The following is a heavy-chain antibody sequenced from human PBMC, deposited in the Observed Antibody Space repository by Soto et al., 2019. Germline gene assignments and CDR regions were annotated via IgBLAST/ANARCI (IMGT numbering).Heavy chain of an antibody. CDR3: ARVFSDTVSFSAP. CDR1: GGSSSSGGCY. CDR2: TYYRGTT. V-gene: IGHV4-31*03. D-gene: IGHD2-2*02. J-gene: IGHJ5*02. Sequence: TLSLPCTVSGGSSSSGGCYWSWIRQHPGKGLKWIGYTYYRGTTYYNPPLKSRVTIPVNTSKNQFPLKLSFVPAADTAVYYGARVFSDTVSFSAPWAKDTLVPVSS.